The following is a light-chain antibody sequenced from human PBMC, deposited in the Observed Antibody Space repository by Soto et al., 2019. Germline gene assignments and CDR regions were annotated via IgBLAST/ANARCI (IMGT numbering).Light chain of an antibody. CDR3: GAWDSSLNVYV. CDR2: DNI. Sequence: QSVLTQAPSVSAAPGQKITISCSGTSSNIENYYVSWYHQLPGTAPKLLIYDNIKRPSGIPDRFSGSKSGTSATLAITGLQTGDEGDYSCGAWDSSLNVYVFAGGTKVIVL. V-gene: IGLV1-51*01. CDR1: SSNIENYY. J-gene: IGLJ1*01.